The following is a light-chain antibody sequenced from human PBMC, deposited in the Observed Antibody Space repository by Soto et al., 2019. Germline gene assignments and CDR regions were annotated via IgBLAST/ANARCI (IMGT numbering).Light chain of an antibody. Sequence: QSVLTQPASVSGSPGQSITISCTGTGSDVGGYNYVSWYQQHPGKAPKLMIYDVSNRPSGVSNRFSGPKSGNTASLTISGLQAEDEADYYCSSYTSSSTYVFGTGTKVTVL. J-gene: IGLJ1*01. CDR1: GSDVGGYNY. CDR3: SSYTSSSTYV. V-gene: IGLV2-14*01. CDR2: DVS.